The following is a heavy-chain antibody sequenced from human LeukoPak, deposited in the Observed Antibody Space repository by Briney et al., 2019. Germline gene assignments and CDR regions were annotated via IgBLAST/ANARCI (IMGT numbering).Heavy chain of an antibody. CDR2: IYYSGST. CDR1: GGSISRSRDY. V-gene: IGHV4-39*07. J-gene: IGHJ5*02. Sequence: SETLSLTCTVSGGSISRSRDYWGWLRQPPGKGLEWIGSIYYSGSTYSNPSLKSRVTISGDTSKNQFSLKLSSVTAADTAVYYCAKAYGSGSYRGWFDPWGQGTLVTVSS. CDR3: AKAYGSGSYRGWFDP. D-gene: IGHD3-10*01.